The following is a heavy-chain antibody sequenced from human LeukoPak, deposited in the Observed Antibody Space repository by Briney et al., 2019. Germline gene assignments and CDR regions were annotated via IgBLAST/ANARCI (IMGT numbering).Heavy chain of an antibody. V-gene: IGHV3-53*01. CDR3: AKGSGSYLSPLYYFDY. Sequence: PGGSLRLSCAASGFSVSSNYMSWVRQTPGKGLEWVSGIYSGGHIYYADSVKGRFTISRDNAKNSLYLQMNSLRAEDTAVYYCAKGSGSYLSPLYYFDYWGQGTLVTVSS. CDR2: IYSGGHI. J-gene: IGHJ4*02. CDR1: GFSVSSNY. D-gene: IGHD1-26*01.